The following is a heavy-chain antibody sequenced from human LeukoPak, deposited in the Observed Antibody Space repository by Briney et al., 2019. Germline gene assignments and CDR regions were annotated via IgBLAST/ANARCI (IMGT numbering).Heavy chain of an antibody. D-gene: IGHD6-19*01. CDR3: ARLTGIAVAGTSSLHYYYYYGMDV. CDR2: FFYSGNT. V-gene: IGHV4-39*01. CDR1: GGSISRSSYY. Sequence: SETLSLTCTVSGGSISRSSYYWGWIRQTPGKGLEWMGSFFYSGNTYYNPSLNSRITISVETSKNQFSLRLSSVTAADTAVYYCARLTGIAVAGTSSLHYYYYYGMDVWGQGTTVTVSS. J-gene: IGHJ6*02.